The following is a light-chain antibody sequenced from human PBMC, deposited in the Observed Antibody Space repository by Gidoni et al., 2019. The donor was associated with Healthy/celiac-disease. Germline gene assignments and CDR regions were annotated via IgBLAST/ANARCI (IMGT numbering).Light chain of an antibody. CDR2: AAS. J-gene: IGKJ4*01. V-gene: IGKV1-39*01. CDR1: QSISNY. CDR3: QKSYSTPLT. Sequence: DIQMTQSPSSLSASVGDRVTITSRASQSISNYLNWYQQKPGKAPKLLIYAASSLQLGVPSRFSGSGSGTDFTLTISSLQPEDVATYYCQKSYSTPLTFGGGTKVEIK.